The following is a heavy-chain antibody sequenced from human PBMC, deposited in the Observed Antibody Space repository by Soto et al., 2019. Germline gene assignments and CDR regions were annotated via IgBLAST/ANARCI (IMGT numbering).Heavy chain of an antibody. CDR3: ARETAGGYDFWSGVPYYYGMDV. CDR1: GFTFSSYA. D-gene: IGHD3-3*01. Sequence: LRLSCAASGFTFSSYAMHWVRQAPGKGLEWVAVISYDGSNKYYADSVKGRFTISRDNSKNTLYLQMNSLRAEDTAVYYCARETAGGYDFWSGVPYYYGMDVWGQGTTVTVSS. J-gene: IGHJ6*02. V-gene: IGHV3-30-3*01. CDR2: ISYDGSNK.